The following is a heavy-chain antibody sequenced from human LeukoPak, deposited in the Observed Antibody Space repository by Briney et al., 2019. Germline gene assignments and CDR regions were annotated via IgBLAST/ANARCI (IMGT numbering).Heavy chain of an antibody. J-gene: IGHJ4*02. CDR1: GITLTNYW. CDR3: ATMDRTGYVGY. CDR2: IKVDGSQT. Sequence: PGGSLRLSCAASGITLTNYWMTWVRQAPGKGLEWVANIKVDGSQTHYVDSVKGRFTISRDNAKNSLFFLMDSLGVEDTAVYHCATMDRTGYVGYWGQGTLVTVSS. V-gene: IGHV3-7*01. D-gene: IGHD2-8*02.